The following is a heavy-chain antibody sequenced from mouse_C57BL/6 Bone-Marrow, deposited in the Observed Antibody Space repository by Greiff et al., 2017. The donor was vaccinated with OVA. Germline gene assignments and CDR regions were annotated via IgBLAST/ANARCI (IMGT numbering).Heavy chain of an antibody. D-gene: IGHD6-5*01. CDR3: ARAAYLNYFDY. V-gene: IGHV5-4*03. J-gene: IGHJ2*01. CDR1: GFTFSSYA. CDR2: ISDGGSYT. Sequence: EVKLMESGGGLVKPGGSLKLSCAASGFTFSSYAMSWVRQTPEKRLEWVATISDGGSYTYYPDNVKGRFTISRDNAKNNLYLQMSHLKSEDTAMYYCARAAYLNYFDYWGQGTTLTVSS.